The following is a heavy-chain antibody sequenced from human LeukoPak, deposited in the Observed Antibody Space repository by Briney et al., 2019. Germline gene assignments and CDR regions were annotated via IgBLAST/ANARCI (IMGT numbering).Heavy chain of an antibody. CDR2: MNPNSGNT. J-gene: IGHJ6*02. D-gene: IGHD4-17*01. CDR1: GYTFTSYD. CDR3: ARGCGESYYYGMDV. V-gene: IGHV1-8*01. Sequence: ASVTVSCKASGYTFTSYDINWVRQATGQGLAWMGWMNPNSGNTGYAQKFQGRVTMTRNTSISTAYMELSSLRSEDTAVYYCARGCGESYYYGMDVWGQGTTVTVSS.